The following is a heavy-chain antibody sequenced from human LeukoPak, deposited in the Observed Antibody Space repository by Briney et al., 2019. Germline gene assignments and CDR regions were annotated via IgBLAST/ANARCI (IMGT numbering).Heavy chain of an antibody. CDR3: ARDPDVPT. J-gene: IGHJ5*02. CDR2: ISYDGSNK. CDR1: GFTFSTYA. Sequence: GGSLRLSCVASGFTFSTYAIHWVRQAPGKGLEWVAVISYDGSNKYYADSVKGRFTISRDNSKNTLYLQMNSLRAEDTAVYYCARDPDVPTWGQGTLVTVSS. D-gene: IGHD2-2*01. V-gene: IGHV3-30-3*01.